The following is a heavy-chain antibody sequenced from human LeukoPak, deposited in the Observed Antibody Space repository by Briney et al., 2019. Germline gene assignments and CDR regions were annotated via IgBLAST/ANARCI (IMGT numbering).Heavy chain of an antibody. V-gene: IGHV1-69*05. CDR2: IIPIFGTA. CDR3: ARDGTTVIGYAFDI. CDR1: GGTFSSYA. D-gene: IGHD4-17*01. J-gene: IGHJ3*02. Sequence: SVKVSCKASGGTFSSYAISWVRQAPGQGLEWMGGIIPIFGTANYAQKFQGRVTITTDESTSTAYMELSSLRSEDTAAYYCARDGTTVIGYAFDIWGQGTMVTVSS.